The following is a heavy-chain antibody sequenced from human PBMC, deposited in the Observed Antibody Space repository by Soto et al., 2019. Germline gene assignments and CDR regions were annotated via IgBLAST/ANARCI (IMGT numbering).Heavy chain of an antibody. CDR2: ISAYNGNT. CDR1: GYTFTSYG. D-gene: IGHD5-12*01. V-gene: IGHV1-18*01. CDR3: ARGSVGYSGYVETTVTTIDY. Sequence: QVQLVQSGAEVKKPGASVKVSCKASGYTFTSYGISWVRQAPGQGLEWMGWISAYNGNTNYAQKLQGRVTMTTDTSTSTAYMELRSLRSDDTAMYYCARGSVGYSGYVETTVTTIDYWGQGTLVTVSS. J-gene: IGHJ4*02.